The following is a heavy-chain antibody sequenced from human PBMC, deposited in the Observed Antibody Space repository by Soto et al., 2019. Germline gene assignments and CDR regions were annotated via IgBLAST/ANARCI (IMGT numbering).Heavy chain of an antibody. CDR3: ARVRGGYSYGYQFDY. D-gene: IGHD5-18*01. Sequence: SETLSLTCTVSGGSISGYYWSWIRQPPGKGLEWIGYIYYSGSTNYNPSLKSRVTISVDTSKNQFSLKLSSVTAADTAVYYCARVRGGYSYGYQFDYWGLGTLVTVSS. V-gene: IGHV4-59*01. CDR1: GGSISGYY. CDR2: IYYSGST. J-gene: IGHJ4*02.